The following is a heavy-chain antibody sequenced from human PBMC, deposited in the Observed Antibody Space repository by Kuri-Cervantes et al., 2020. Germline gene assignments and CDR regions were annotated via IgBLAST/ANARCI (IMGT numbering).Heavy chain of an antibody. D-gene: IGHD6-13*01. CDR1: GFTFSSYS. V-gene: IGHV3-48*01. CDR3: ARGRYSSSWYVPYYYGMDV. Sequence: GESLKISCAASGFTFSSYSMNWVRQAPGKGLEWVSYISSSSSTIYYADSVKGRFTISRENAKNSLYLQMNSLRAGDTAVYYCARGRYSSSWYVPYYYGMDVWGQGTTVTVSS. CDR2: ISSSSSTI. J-gene: IGHJ6*02.